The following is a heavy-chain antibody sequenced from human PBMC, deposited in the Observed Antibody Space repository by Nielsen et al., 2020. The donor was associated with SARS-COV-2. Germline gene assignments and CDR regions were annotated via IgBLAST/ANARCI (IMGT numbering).Heavy chain of an antibody. J-gene: IGHJ6*02. V-gene: IGHV1-8*01. Sequence: WVRQAPGQGLEWMGWMNPNSGNTGYAQKFQGRVTMTRNTSISTAYMELSSLRSEDTAVYYCARSPYCSGGSCYSGHYYGMDVWGQGTTVTVSS. CDR2: MNPNSGNT. CDR3: ARSPYCSGGSCYSGHYYGMDV. D-gene: IGHD2-15*01.